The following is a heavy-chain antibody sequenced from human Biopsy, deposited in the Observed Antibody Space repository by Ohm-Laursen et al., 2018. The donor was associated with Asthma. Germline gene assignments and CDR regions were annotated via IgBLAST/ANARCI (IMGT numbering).Heavy chain of an antibody. CDR2: ISVYNGNT. CDR1: GYTFNSAG. D-gene: IGHD3-10*01. CDR3: ARAVDYSHYYGIDV. V-gene: IGHV1-18*01. Sequence: SSVKVSCKTSGYTFNSAGITWVRQAPGQGLEWMGWISVYNGNTRVAQKLQDRVTMITDTSTSTAYMELRSLRSDDTAVYFCARAVDYSHYYGIDVWGQETTVTVS. J-gene: IGHJ6*02.